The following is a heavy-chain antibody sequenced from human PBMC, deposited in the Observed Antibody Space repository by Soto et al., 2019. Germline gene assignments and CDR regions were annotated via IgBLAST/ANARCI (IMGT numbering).Heavy chain of an antibody. V-gene: IGHV3-23*01. J-gene: IGHJ6*04. CDR3: ARDWTGDTCPCLDV. CDR1: GFTFSNYA. D-gene: IGHD3-3*01. CDR2: FSGSGGST. Sequence: EVQLLESGGGLVQPGGSLRLSCAAAGFTFSNYALTWVRQSPGKGLEWVSTFSGSGGSTYYADSVRGRFTISRDNSKNTLFLQMNSLRVEDTAIYYCARDWTGDTCPCLDVWSKGTTVSVSS.